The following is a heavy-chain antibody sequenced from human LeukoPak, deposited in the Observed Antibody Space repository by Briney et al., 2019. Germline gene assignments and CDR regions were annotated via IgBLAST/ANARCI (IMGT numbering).Heavy chain of an antibody. V-gene: IGHV4-39*01. CDR1: GGSISSSSYY. D-gene: IGHD3-10*01. CDR3: AGGNYGSGSYYIINWFDP. Sequence: SETLSLTCTVSGGSISSSSYYWGWIRQPPGKGLEWIGSIYYSGSTYYNPSLKSRVTISVDTSKNQFSLKLSSVTAADTAVYYCAGGNYGSGSYYIINWFDPWGQGTRVTVSS. J-gene: IGHJ5*02. CDR2: IYYSGST.